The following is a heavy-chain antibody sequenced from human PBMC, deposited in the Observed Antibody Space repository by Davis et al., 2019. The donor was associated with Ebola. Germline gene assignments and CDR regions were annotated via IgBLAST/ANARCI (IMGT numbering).Heavy chain of an antibody. J-gene: IGHJ4*02. CDR3: ATGAITMVQGVIFPSFDY. V-gene: IGHV1-24*01. D-gene: IGHD3-10*01. Sequence: KFQGRVTMTEDTSTDTAYMELSSLRSEDTAVYYCATGAITMVQGVIFPSFDYWGQGTLVTVSS.